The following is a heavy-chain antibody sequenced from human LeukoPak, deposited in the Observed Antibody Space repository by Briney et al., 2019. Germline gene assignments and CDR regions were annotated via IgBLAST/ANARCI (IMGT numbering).Heavy chain of an antibody. CDR3: ARNYDYVWGSYGYYMDV. CDR2: INPNSGST. Sequence: GASVKVSCKASGYTFTGYYMHWVRQAPGQGLEWMGWINPNSGSTNYAQKFQGRVTMTRDTAISTAYLELSRLRSDDTDVYYCARNYDYVWGSYGYYMDVWGKGTTVTISS. CDR1: GYTFTGYY. V-gene: IGHV1-2*02. J-gene: IGHJ6*03. D-gene: IGHD3-16*01.